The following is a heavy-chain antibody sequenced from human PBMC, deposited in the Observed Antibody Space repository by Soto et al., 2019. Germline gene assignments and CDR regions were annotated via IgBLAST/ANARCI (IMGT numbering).Heavy chain of an antibody. D-gene: IGHD3-3*01. CDR2: ISGGGGST. CDR1: GLTFNLFA. CDR3: AKGQAIPIFDHCDP. J-gene: IGHJ5*02. V-gene: IGHV3-23*01. Sequence: GGSLRLSCSASGFTASGLTFNLFAMNWVRQAPGKGLEWVSSISGGGGSTYYADSVKGRFTVSRDNSKNTLYLQMNSLRADDTAVYYCAKGQAIPIFDHCDPCGRRTLVTVSS.